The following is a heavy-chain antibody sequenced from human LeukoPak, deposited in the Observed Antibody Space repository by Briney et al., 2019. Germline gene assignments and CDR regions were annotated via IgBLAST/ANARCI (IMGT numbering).Heavy chain of an antibody. J-gene: IGHJ4*02. V-gene: IGHV3-11*04. Sequence: GGSLRLSCAASGFTFSDYYMSWIRQAPGKGLEWGSYISSSGSTIYYADSVKGRFTISRDNAKNSLYLQMNSLRAEDTAVYYCAREGVEYQLLHGPFDYWGQGTLVTVSS. D-gene: IGHD2-2*01. CDR2: ISSSGSTI. CDR1: GFTFSDYY. CDR3: AREGVEYQLLHGPFDY.